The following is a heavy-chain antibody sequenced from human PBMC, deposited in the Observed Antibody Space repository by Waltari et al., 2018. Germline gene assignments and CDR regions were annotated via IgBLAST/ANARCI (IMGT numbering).Heavy chain of an antibody. CDR3: TRNGGSSWSGAFDI. D-gene: IGHD6-13*01. CDR1: GFTFSSHW. CDR2: IDTDGSST. Sequence: EVQLVESGGGLVQPGGSLRLSCAASGFTFSSHWLHWVRQAPGKGLVWVSRIDTDGSSTNYADSVKGRFTISRDNAKNTLYRQMKSLRAEDTAVYYCTRNGGSSWSGAFDIWGQGTMVTVSS. V-gene: IGHV3-74*01. J-gene: IGHJ3*02.